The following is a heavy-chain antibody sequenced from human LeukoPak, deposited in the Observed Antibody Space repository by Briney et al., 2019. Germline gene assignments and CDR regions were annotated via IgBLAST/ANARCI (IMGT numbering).Heavy chain of an antibody. CDR1: GFTFGNYA. CDR3: AKEHPNVLLWFGPLDY. CDR2: ISGSGDST. V-gene: IGHV3-23*01. D-gene: IGHD3-10*01. Sequence: HPGGSLRLSCAASGFTFGNYAMSWVRQAPGKGLEWVSAISGSGDSTYYADSVKGRFTISRDNSKNTLYLQMNSLRAEDTAVYYCAKEHPNVLLWFGPLDYWGQGTLVTVSS. J-gene: IGHJ4*02.